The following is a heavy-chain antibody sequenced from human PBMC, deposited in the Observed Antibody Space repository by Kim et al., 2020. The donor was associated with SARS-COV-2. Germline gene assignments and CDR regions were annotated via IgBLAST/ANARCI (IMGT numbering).Heavy chain of an antibody. CDR1: GFTASTYY. Sequence: GGSLRLSCAASGFTASTYYMNWVRQAPGKGLEWVSLIYSGDNTDYADSVKGRFTISRDSSKNTVYFKMDNIRLGDTAMYYCARYPSVTYHDTLNAYYRVYGMDAWGQGTMVTVSS. CDR2: IYSGDNT. V-gene: IGHV3-53*05. J-gene: IGHJ6*02. CDR3: ARYPSVTYHDTLNAYYRVYGMDA. D-gene: IGHD3-9*01.